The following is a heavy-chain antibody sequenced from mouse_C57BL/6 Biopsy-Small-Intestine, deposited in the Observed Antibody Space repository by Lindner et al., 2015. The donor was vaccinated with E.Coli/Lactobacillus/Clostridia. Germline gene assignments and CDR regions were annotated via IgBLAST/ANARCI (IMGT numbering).Heavy chain of an antibody. CDR2: IYPGDDDI. J-gene: IGHJ1*01. Sequence: VQLQESGPELVKPGASVKISCKASGYTFSTSWMNWVKQRPGKGLEWIGWIYPGDDDIDYSGKFKAKATLTADKSSSTAYMQLSNLTSEDSAVYFCARSGYSGDYDWYLDVWGAGTTVTVSS. V-gene: IGHV1-82*01. D-gene: IGHD2-13*01. CDR3: ARSGYSGDYDWYLDV. CDR1: GYTFSTSW.